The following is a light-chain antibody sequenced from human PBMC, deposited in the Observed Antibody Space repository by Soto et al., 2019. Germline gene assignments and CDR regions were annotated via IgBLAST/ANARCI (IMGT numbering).Light chain of an antibody. CDR1: QSLSSW. J-gene: IGKJ1*01. Sequence: DIQMTQSPSTLSASVGDRVTITCRASQSLSSWLAWYQQKPGKAPNLLIYDASNLESAVPSRFSGSESGTEFTLTISRLQPDDFATYYCQQYKSYPWTFGQGTKV. CDR2: DAS. CDR3: QQYKSYPWT. V-gene: IGKV1-5*01.